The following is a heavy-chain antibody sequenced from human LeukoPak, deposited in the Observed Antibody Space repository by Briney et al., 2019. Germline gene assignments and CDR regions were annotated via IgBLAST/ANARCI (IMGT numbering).Heavy chain of an antibody. J-gene: IGHJ4*02. CDR3: AKEIRGGLPYF. D-gene: IGHD2-15*01. Sequence: GGSLRLSCAASGFTFNSYGIHWVRQAPGKGLEWVAFIHYDGNNKYYADSVKGRFTISRDNSQNTLYLQMNSLRDEDTAVYYCAKEIRGGLPYFWGQGTLVTVSS. CDR2: IHYDGNNK. CDR1: GFTFNSYG. V-gene: IGHV3-30*02.